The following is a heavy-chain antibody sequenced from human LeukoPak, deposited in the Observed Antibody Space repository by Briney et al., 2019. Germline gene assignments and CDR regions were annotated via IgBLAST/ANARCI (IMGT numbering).Heavy chain of an antibody. CDR3: ARASRLVGQQLVLGYFDY. V-gene: IGHV4-59*01. Sequence: SETLSLTCTVSGGSINTYYWSWIRQPPGKGLEWIGYIYSSGSTNYNPSLKSRVTISVDTSKNQFSLSLSSVTAADTPVYYCARASRLVGQQLVLGYFDYWGQGTLVTVSS. D-gene: IGHD6-13*01. CDR1: GGSINTYY. J-gene: IGHJ4*02. CDR2: IYSSGST.